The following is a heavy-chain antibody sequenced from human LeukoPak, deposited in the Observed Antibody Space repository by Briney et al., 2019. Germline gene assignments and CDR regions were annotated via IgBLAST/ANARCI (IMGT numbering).Heavy chain of an antibody. Sequence: PPGGSLRLSCAASGFTFSSYSMNWVRQAPGKGLEWVSYISSGSSTIYYADSVKGRFTISRDNAKNSLYLQMNSLRAEDTAVYYCASFPGGENYWGQGTLVTVSS. D-gene: IGHD3-16*01. V-gene: IGHV3-48*01. CDR1: GFTFSSYS. CDR3: ASFPGGENY. J-gene: IGHJ4*02. CDR2: ISSGSSTI.